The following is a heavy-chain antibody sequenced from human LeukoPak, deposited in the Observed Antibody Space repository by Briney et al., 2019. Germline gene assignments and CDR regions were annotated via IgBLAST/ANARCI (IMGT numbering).Heavy chain of an antibody. CDR1: GFTFSSYA. Sequence: GGSLRLSCAASGFTFSSYAMHWVRQAPGKGLEWVAVISYDGSNKYYADSVKGRFTISRDNSKNTLYLQMNSLRAEDTAVYYCAKVRYSGNRSPYYFDYWGQGTLVTVSS. D-gene: IGHD1-26*01. V-gene: IGHV3-30-3*01. CDR3: AKVRYSGNRSPYYFDY. J-gene: IGHJ4*02. CDR2: ISYDGSNK.